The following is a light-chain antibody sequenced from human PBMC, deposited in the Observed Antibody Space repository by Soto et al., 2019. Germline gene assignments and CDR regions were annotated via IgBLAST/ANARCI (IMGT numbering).Light chain of an antibody. CDR3: HQYYSTPRT. CDR2: LAS. Sequence: DIVMTQSPDSLAVSLGERATINCKSSQSILSSSNNKHYLAWYQQRPGQAPRLLLYLASTRQSGVPDRFSGSGSGTDFTLTITSLQAEDVAVYYCHQYYSTPRTFGLGTKVEIK. CDR1: QSILSSSNNKHY. V-gene: IGKV4-1*01. J-gene: IGKJ1*01.